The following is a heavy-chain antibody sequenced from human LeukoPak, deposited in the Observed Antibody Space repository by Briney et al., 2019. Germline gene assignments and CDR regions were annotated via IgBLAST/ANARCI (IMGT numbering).Heavy chain of an antibody. V-gene: IGHV3-7*01. CDR3: ARDTAEGLDY. J-gene: IGHJ4*02. CDR1: RFTFSSHW. D-gene: IGHD1-14*01. CDR2: IKPDGSQR. Sequence: GGSLRLSCVVSRFTFSSHWMTWVRQAPGKGLEWVAHIKPDGSQRNYVNSVKGRFTISRDNAKNSLYLHMNNLGVDDTAVYYCARDTAEGLDYWGQGTLVTASP.